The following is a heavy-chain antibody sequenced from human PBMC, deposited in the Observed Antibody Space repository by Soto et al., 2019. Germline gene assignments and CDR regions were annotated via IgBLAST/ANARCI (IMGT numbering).Heavy chain of an antibody. CDR1: GYTFTGYY. V-gene: IGHV1-2*02. CDR2: INPNSGGT. CDR3: ARVGIAAAGQSDYYYGMDV. J-gene: IGHJ6*02. D-gene: IGHD6-13*01. Sequence: ASVKVSCKASGYTFTGYYMHWVRQAPGQGLEWMGWINPNSGGTNYAQKFQGRVTMTRDTSISTAYMELSRLRSDDTAVYYCARVGIAAAGQSDYYYGMDVWGQGTTVTVSS.